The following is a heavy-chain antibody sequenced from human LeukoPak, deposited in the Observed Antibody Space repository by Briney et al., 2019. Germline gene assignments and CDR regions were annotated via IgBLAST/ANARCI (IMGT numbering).Heavy chain of an antibody. CDR1: GFTFNSFG. V-gene: IGHV3-30*03. CDR3: ARDHVPRVVPAAYYFDY. CDR2: ISYDGSNK. J-gene: IGHJ4*02. Sequence: GGSLRLSCAASGFTFNSFGMHWVRQAPGKGLEWVAVISYDGSNKYYADSVKGRFTISRDNSKNTLYLQMNSLRAEDTAVYYCARDHVPRVVPAAYYFDYWGQGTLVTVSS. D-gene: IGHD2-2*01.